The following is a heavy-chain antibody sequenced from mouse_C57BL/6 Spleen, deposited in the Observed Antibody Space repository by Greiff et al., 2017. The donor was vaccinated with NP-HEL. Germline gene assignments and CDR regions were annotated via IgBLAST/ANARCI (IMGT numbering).Heavy chain of an antibody. D-gene: IGHD1-1*01. CDR2: INPNNGGT. CDR3: ARTPTVVAPYLDY. CDR1: GYTFTDYN. J-gene: IGHJ2*01. Sequence: EVQLQQSGPELVKPGASVKIPCKASGYTFTDYNMDWVKQSHGKSLEWIGDINPNNGGTIYNQKFKGKATLTVDKSSSTAYMELRSLTSEDTAVYYCARTPTVVAPYLDYWGQGTTLTVSS. V-gene: IGHV1-18*01.